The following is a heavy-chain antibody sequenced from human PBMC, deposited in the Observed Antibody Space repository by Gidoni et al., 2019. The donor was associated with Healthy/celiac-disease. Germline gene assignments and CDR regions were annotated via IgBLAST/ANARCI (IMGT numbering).Heavy chain of an antibody. CDR1: GYTFTSYG. J-gene: IGHJ4*02. CDR2: ISAYNGNT. CDR3: AREGGTYSSGWYFDY. D-gene: IGHD6-19*01. Sequence: QVQLVQSGAEVQKPGASVKVSCQASGYTFTSYGISWVRQAPGQGLEWMGWISAYNGNTNYAQKLQGRVTMTTDTSTSTAYMERRSLRSDDTAVYYCAREGGTYSSGWYFDYWGQGTLVTVSS. V-gene: IGHV1-18*01.